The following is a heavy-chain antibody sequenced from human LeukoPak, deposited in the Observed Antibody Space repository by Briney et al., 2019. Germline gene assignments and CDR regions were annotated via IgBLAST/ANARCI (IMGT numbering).Heavy chain of an antibody. CDR2: MLSDGGDK. J-gene: IGHJ6*02. D-gene: IGHD6-13*01. Sequence: GGSLRLSCAASKFTFSTYTMHWVRQAPGKGLEWVSLMLSDGGDKYYADSVKGRFTISRDNSKNTLSLQMNSLKADDTAVYYCARSLVPYYYYALDVWGQGTTVTVSS. V-gene: IGHV3-30*04. CDR1: KFTFSTYT. CDR3: ARSLVPYYYYALDV.